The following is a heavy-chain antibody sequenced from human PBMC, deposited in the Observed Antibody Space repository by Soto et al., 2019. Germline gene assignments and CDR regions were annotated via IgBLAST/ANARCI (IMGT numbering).Heavy chain of an antibody. CDR1: GYSFTDYH. D-gene: IGHD2-8*01. J-gene: IGHJ6*02. CDR2: INPKSGGT. Sequence: ASVKVSCKASGYSFTDYHIHWVRQAPGQGLDWLGRINPKSGGTSTAQKFQGWVTMTTDTSISTASMELTRLTSDDTAIYYCARGYSTGCSNGVCSFFYNPEMDVWG. CDR3: ARGYSTGCSNGVCSFFYNPEMDV. V-gene: IGHV1-2*04.